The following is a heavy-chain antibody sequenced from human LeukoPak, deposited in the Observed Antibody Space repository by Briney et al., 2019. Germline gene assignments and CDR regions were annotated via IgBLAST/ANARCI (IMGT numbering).Heavy chain of an antibody. CDR2: ISSSSSTI. CDR3: AKESMSGRGPFDY. J-gene: IGHJ4*02. CDR1: GFTFSSYS. Sequence: GGSLRLSCAASGFTFSSYSMNWVRQAPGKGLEWVSYISSSSSTIYYADSVKGRFTISRDNAKNSLYLQMNSLRAEDTAVYYCAKESMSGRGPFDYWGQGTLVTVSS. D-gene: IGHD2-15*01. V-gene: IGHV3-48*04.